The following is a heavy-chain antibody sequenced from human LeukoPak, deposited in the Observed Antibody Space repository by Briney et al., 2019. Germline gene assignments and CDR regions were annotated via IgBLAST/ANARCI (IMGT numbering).Heavy chain of an antibody. CDR3: ARHSIVGQWLVPFDY. V-gene: IGHV4-59*08. Sequence: SETLSLTCTVSGGSISSYYWSWIRHPPGKGLEWIGYIYYSGSSNYNPSLKRRVTISVDTSKNQFSLKLSSVTAADTAVYYCARHSIVGQWLVPFDYWGQGTLVTVSS. D-gene: IGHD6-19*01. J-gene: IGHJ4*02. CDR2: IYYSGSS. CDR1: GGSISSYY.